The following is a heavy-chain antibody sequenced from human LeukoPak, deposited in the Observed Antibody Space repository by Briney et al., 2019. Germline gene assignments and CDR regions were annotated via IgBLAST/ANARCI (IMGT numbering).Heavy chain of an antibody. CDR1: GFTFGDYA. D-gene: IGHD6-13*01. V-gene: IGHV3-49*04. Sequence: GGSLRLSCTASGFTFGDYAMSWVRQAPGKGLEWVGFIRSKAYGGTTEYAASVKGRFTISRDDSKSVAYLQMNSLNTEDTAVYYCTRGAAAGTWRFDYWGQGTLVTVSS. J-gene: IGHJ4*02. CDR2: IRSKAYGGTT. CDR3: TRGAAAGTWRFDY.